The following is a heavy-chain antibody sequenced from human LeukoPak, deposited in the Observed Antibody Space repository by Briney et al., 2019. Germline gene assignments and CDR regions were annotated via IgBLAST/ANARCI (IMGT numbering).Heavy chain of an antibody. J-gene: IGHJ4*02. Sequence: GESLKISCQGSGYSFTSYWIGWVRPMPGKGLEWMGVIYPGDSDTRYSPSFQGQVTISADKFISTAYLQWSSLKASDTAMYYCARTPRRSGSYLRAYYFDYWGQGTLVTVSS. CDR3: ARTPRRSGSYLRAYYFDY. V-gene: IGHV5-51*01. CDR1: GYSFTSYW. CDR2: IYPGDSDT. D-gene: IGHD1-26*01.